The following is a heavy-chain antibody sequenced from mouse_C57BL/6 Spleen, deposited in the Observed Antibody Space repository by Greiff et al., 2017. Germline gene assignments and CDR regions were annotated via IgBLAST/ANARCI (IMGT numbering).Heavy chain of an antibody. V-gene: IGHV1-9*01. CDR3: AIWGPYYSNYDY. Sequence: VQLQQSGAELMKPGASVKLSCKATGYTFTGYWIEWVKQRPGHGLEWIGEIFPGSGSTTYNEKFKGKATFTADTSSNTAYMQLSSLTTEDSAIYDCAIWGPYYSNYDYWGQGTTLTVSS. D-gene: IGHD2-5*01. J-gene: IGHJ2*01. CDR2: IFPGSGST. CDR1: GYTFTGYW.